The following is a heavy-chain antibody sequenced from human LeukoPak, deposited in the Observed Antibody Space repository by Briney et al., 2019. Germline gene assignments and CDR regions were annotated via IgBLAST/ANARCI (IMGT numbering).Heavy chain of an antibody. CDR1: GFTFSSYG. CDR3: AIPSGLDGTYDY. V-gene: IGHV3-NL1*01. D-gene: IGHD6-19*01. J-gene: IGHJ4*02. Sequence: GGSLRLSCAASGFTFSSYGMHWVRQAPGKGLEWVSVIYSGGSTYYADSVKGRFTISRDNSKNTLYLQMNSLRAEDTAVYYCAIPSGLDGTYDYWGQGTLVTVSS. CDR2: IYSGGST.